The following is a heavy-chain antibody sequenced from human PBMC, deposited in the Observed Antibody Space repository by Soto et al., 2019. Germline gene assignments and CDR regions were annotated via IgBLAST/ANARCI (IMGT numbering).Heavy chain of an antibody. CDR1: GGSVSSNSAA. D-gene: IGHD3-3*01. Sequence: SQTLSLTCAISGGSVSSNSAAWNWIRQSPSRGLEWLGRTYYRSKWYNDYAVSVKSRITINPDTSKNQFSLQLNSVTPEDTAVYYCARDELRFSRGYYYYGMDVWGQGTTVTVSS. CDR2: TYYRSKWYN. CDR3: ARDELRFSRGYYYYGMDV. J-gene: IGHJ6*02. V-gene: IGHV6-1*01.